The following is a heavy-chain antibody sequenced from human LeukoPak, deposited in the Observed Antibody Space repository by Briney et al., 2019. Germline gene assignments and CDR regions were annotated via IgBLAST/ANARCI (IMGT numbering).Heavy chain of an antibody. CDR3: ARPMHIVVPYMDV. V-gene: IGHV3-74*01. D-gene: IGHD2-21*01. CDR1: GFTFSSYW. Sequence: GGSLRLSCAASGFTFSSYWMHWVRQAPGEGLVWVSRINSDGSSTSYADFVKGRFTISRDNAKNTLYLQMNSLRAEDTAVYYCARPMHIVVPYMDVWGKGTTVTVSS. J-gene: IGHJ6*03. CDR2: INSDGSST.